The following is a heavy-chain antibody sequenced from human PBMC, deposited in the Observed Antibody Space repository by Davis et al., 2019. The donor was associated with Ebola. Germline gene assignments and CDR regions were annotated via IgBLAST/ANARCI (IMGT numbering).Heavy chain of an antibody. CDR1: GGSISNDY. CDR3: AREKDYYYNGLDV. Sequence: PGGSLRLSCTVSGGSISNDYWSWIRQSAGKGLEWIGRIYASGSINYKPSLKSRVSMSVYTSKNQFSLKLSSVTAADTAVYYCAREKDYYYNGLDVWGQGTTVTVSS. CDR2: IYASGSI. J-gene: IGHJ6*02. V-gene: IGHV4-4*07.